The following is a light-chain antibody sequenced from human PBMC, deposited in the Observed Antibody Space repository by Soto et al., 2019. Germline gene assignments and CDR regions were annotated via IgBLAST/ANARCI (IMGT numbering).Light chain of an antibody. V-gene: IGKV1-5*03. Sequence: DIQMTQSPSTLSAPVGDRVTITCRASQSISSWLAWYQQKPGKAPKLLIHEASSLESGVPSRFSGSGSETEFTLTISSLQPDDFATYYCQQYNSYPLTFGGGTKVEIK. CDR3: QQYNSYPLT. CDR2: EAS. CDR1: QSISSW. J-gene: IGKJ4*01.